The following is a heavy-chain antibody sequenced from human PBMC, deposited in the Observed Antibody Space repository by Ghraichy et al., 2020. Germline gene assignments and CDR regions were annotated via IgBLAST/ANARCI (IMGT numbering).Heavy chain of an antibody. Sequence: SETLSLTCTVSGGSISSYYWSWFRQPPGKGLGWIGYIYYSGSTNYNPSLKSRVTMSVDTSKNQFSLMLLTVTAADTAAYYCARVPVGATYYFDYWGQGTLVTVSS. CDR1: GGSISSYY. CDR3: ARVPVGATYYFDY. V-gene: IGHV4-59*01. J-gene: IGHJ4*02. CDR2: IYYSGST. D-gene: IGHD1-26*01.